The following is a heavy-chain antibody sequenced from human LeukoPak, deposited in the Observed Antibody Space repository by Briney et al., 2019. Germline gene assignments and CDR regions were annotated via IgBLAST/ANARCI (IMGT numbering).Heavy chain of an antibody. D-gene: IGHD3-10*01. V-gene: IGHV4-39*02. CDR2: IYSSGST. CDR1: GGSISSSTYY. Sequence: SETLSLTCTASGGSISSSTYYWGWVRQPTGMGLEWIGSIYSSGSTYYNSSLKSRITVSVDTSKNQFSLKVRSLTAADTAVYYCATDVIRGFYWGQGILVTVSS. J-gene: IGHJ4*02. CDR3: ATDVIRGFY.